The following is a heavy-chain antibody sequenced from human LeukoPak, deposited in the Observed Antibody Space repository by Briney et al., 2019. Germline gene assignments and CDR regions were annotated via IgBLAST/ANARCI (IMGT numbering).Heavy chain of an antibody. V-gene: IGHV4-34*01. CDR3: ARDPTTVVSVPYYFDF. Sequence: PSETLSLTCAVYGGSFTGYHWNWIRQSPQRGLEWIGEINHRGHPHYNPSLESRLTISVDTSKNQFSLTLRSVTGAGTAVYYCARDPTTVVSVPYYFDFWGQGTPVTVSS. CDR1: GGSFTGYH. CDR2: INHRGHP. D-gene: IGHD3-22*01. J-gene: IGHJ4*02.